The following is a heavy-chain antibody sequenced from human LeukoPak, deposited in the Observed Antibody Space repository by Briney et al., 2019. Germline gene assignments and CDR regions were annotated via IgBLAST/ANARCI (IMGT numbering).Heavy chain of an antibody. D-gene: IGHD3-22*01. CDR3: ARDLGGAVVGIIPLFDY. CDR1: GYTFSNYG. CDR2: ISAYNGNT. V-gene: IGHV1-18*01. Sequence: ASVKVSCKASGYTFSNYGVSWVRQAPGQGPEWMGWISAYNGNTNYAQKLQGRITMTTDTSTSTAYMELRSLRSDDTAVYYCARDLGGAVVGIIPLFDYWGQGTLVTVSS. J-gene: IGHJ4*02.